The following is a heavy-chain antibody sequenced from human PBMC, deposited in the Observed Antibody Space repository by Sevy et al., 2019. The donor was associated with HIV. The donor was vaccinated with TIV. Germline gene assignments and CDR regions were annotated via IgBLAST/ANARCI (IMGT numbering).Heavy chain of an antibody. CDR1: GFSFSSSS. CDR3: ARDYSGSYYRFDL. D-gene: IGHD1-26*01. J-gene: IGHJ4*01. Sequence: GGSLRLSCAASGFSFSSSSMNWLRQAPGKGLERLAYITRDGKTKYYADFVKGRFTISRDNAQNSLFLQLNSLRDDDTAVYYCARDYSGSYYRFDLWCHGTLVTVSS. V-gene: IGHV3-48*02. CDR2: ITRDGKTK.